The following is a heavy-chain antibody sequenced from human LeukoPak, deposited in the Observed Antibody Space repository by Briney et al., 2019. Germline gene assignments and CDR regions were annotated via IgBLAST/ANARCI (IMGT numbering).Heavy chain of an antibody. D-gene: IGHD5-12*01. CDR1: GFTFSSYA. CDR2: IRSSSET. CDR3: ARDAGNSGYGCDL. J-gene: IGHJ5*02. Sequence: PGGSLRLSCAASGFTFSSYAMHWVRQAPGKGLEWVSHIRSSSETFYADSVKGRFTISRDNARNSLYLQMNNLRGEDTAIYYCARDAGNSGYGCDLWGQGTLVTVSS. V-gene: IGHV3-48*01.